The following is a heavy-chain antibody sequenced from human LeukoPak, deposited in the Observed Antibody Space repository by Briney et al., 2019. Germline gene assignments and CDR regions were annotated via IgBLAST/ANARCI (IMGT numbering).Heavy chain of an antibody. J-gene: IGHJ4*02. CDR3: ARAEPGYRKIDY. CDR2: IYYSGST. D-gene: IGHD5-12*01. CDR1: GGSISSYY. V-gene: IGHV4-59*01. Sequence: SETLSLTCTVSGGSISSYYWSWIRQPPGKGLEWIGYIYYSGSTNYNPSLKSRVTISVDTSKNQFSLKLSSVTAADTAVYYCARAEPGYRKIDYWGQGTLVTVSS.